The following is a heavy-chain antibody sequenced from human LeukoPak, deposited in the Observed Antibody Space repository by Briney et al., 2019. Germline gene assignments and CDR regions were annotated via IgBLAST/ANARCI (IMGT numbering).Heavy chain of an antibody. CDR3: ATERETAGRFIDAFDI. D-gene: IGHD3-10*01. J-gene: IGHJ3*02. CDR1: DGSINNYF. CDR2: INTSGST. V-gene: IGHV4-4*07. Sequence: SETLSLTCTVSDGSINNYFWSWIRQPAGKTLEWIGRINTSGSTNYNPSLKSRVTMSVDTSKNRFSLKLNFVSAADTAMYYCATERETAGRFIDAFDIWGQGTMVTVSS.